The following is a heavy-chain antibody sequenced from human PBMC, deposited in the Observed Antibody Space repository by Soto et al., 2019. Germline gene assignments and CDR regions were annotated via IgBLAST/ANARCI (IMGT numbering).Heavy chain of an antibody. V-gene: IGHV3-43*01. D-gene: IGHD1-26*01. CDR3: AKERIVGATNWVYFDY. CDR2: ISWDGGST. J-gene: IGHJ4*02. Sequence: EVQLVESGGVVVQPGGSLRLSCAASGFTFDDYTMHWVRQAPGKGLEWVSLISWDGGSTYYADSVKGRFTISRDNSKNSLYLQMNSLRTEDTALYYCAKERIVGATNWVYFDYWGQGTLVTVSS. CDR1: GFTFDDYT.